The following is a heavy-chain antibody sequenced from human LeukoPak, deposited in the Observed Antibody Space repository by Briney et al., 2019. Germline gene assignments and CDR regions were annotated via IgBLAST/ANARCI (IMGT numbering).Heavy chain of an antibody. CDR3: ARDPKGIAAPGNYYIDV. CDR2: IYTSGST. D-gene: IGHD6-13*01. Sequence: SETLSLTCTVSGGSISSGSYYGRWIRQPAGKGLEWYGRIYTSGSTNYKPSLKSRVTISVDTSKNQFSLKLSSVTAADTAVYYCARDPKGIAAPGNYYIDVWGKGTPVTVSS. J-gene: IGHJ6*03. CDR1: GGSISSGSYY. V-gene: IGHV4-61*02.